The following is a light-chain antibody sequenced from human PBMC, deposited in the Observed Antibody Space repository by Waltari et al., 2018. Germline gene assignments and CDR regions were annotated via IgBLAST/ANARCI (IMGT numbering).Light chain of an antibody. J-gene: IGKJ4*01. CDR2: DAS. CDR3: QQYATLPLT. CDR1: QDSRKN. Sequence: DSQMTQSPSSLSASVGDRVTITCQASQDSRKNLNWIQQKPGKAPQVLIFDASNSQAAVPSRFSGSGSGTVFAFTIRSLQPEDIGPYFCQQYATLPLTCGGGTRVEIK. V-gene: IGKV1-33*01.